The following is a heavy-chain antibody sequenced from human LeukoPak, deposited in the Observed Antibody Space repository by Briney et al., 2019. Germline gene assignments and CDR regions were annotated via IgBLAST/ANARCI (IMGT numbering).Heavy chain of an antibody. CDR1: GYTFTSYD. Sequence: GASVKVSCKASGYTFTSYDINWVRQATGQGLEWMGGIIPIFGTANYAQKFQGRVTITTDESTSTAYMELSSLRSEDTAVYYCARDYAIHRATYNWFDPWGQGTLVTVSS. CDR3: ARDYAIHRATYNWFDP. D-gene: IGHD2-8*01. J-gene: IGHJ5*02. V-gene: IGHV1-69*05. CDR2: IIPIFGTA.